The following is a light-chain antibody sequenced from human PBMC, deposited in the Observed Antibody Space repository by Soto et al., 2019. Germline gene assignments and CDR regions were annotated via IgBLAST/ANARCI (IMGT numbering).Light chain of an antibody. CDR2: LNSDGSH. CDR1: SGHSNYA. CDR3: QNWGSGIVV. J-gene: IGLJ2*01. V-gene: IGLV4-69*01. Sequence: QPVLTQSPSASASLGASVKLTSTLSSGHSNYAIAWHQQQSEKGPRYLMKLNSDGSHSKGDGIPDRFSGSSSGAERYLTISSLQSEDEADYYCQNWGSGIVVFGGGTKLTVL.